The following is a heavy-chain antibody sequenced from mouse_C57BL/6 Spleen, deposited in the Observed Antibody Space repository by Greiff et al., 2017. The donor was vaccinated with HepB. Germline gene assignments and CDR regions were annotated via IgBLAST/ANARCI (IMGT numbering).Heavy chain of an antibody. CDR3: ARGGNYYGSSYEYFDV. Sequence: QVQLQQPGAELVMPGASVKLSCKASGYTFTSYWMHWVKQRPGQGLEWIGEIDPSDSYTNYNQKFKGKSTLTVDKSSSTAYMQLSSLTSEDSAVYYCARGGNYYGSSYEYFDVWGTGTTVTVSS. CDR2: IDPSDSYT. D-gene: IGHD1-1*01. V-gene: IGHV1-69*01. J-gene: IGHJ1*03. CDR1: GYTFTSYW.